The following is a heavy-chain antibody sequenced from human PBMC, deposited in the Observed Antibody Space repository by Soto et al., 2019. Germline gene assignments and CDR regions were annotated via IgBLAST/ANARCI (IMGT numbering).Heavy chain of an antibody. CDR1: DGSFSTYN. CDR2: IYYGGDT. Sequence: QVQLRESGPGLVKPSETLSLTCSVSDGSFSTYNWSWIRRAPGKGLEWIADIYYGGDTEYNPSLKSRVTMSVDTSKKQLSLKLSSVTAADTAVYHCARHALGTHWNFDLWGRGTLVTVSS. J-gene: IGHJ2*01. V-gene: IGHV4-59*08. CDR3: ARHALGTHWNFDL.